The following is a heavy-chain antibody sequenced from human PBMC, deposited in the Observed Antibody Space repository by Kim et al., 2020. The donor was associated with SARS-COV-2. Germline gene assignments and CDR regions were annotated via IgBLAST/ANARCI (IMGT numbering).Heavy chain of an antibody. V-gene: IGHV4-39*07. Sequence: SETLSLTCTVSGGSISSSSYYWGWIRQPPGKGLEWIGSIYYSGSTYYNPSLKSRVTISVDTSKNQFSLKLSSVTAADTAVYYCAREGWDIVVVPAAHAFDYWGQGTLVTVSS. CDR1: GGSISSSSYY. CDR2: IYYSGST. D-gene: IGHD2-2*01. CDR3: AREGWDIVVVPAAHAFDY. J-gene: IGHJ4*02.